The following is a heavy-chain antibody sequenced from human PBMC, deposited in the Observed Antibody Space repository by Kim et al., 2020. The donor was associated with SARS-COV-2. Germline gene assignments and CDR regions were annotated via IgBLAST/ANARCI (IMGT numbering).Heavy chain of an antibody. Sequence: GRFTISRDNSKNTLYLQMNSLRAEDTALYYCARVMGGNQPNPPLVAFDIWGQGTMVTVSS. CDR3: ARVMGGNQPNPPLVAFDI. D-gene: IGHD2-15*01. V-gene: IGHV3-30*07. J-gene: IGHJ3*02.